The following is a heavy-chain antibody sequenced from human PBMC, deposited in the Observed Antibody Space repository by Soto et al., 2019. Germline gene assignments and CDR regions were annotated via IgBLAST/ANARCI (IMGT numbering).Heavy chain of an antibody. CDR2: ISYDGSNR. V-gene: IGHV3-30*03. CDR1: GFPFTTYG. J-gene: IGHJ4*02. D-gene: IGHD3-10*01. CDR3: VGGQYYFDY. Sequence: QVQLVEYGGGVVQPGRSLRLSCAASGFPFTTYGMHWVSEGPGKGLEWVEVISYDGSNRYYADSVKGRFTISRDNSKNTLYLQMNDLRPEDTALYYCVGGQYYFDYRGQGTLVTFSS.